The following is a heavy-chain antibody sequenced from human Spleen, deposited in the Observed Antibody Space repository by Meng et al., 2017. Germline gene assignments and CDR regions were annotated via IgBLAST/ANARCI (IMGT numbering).Heavy chain of an antibody. Sequence: QVQLVESGGGVVRPGGSLRLSCAASGSIFTDYAMHWVRQAPGKGLEWVAIVSHDGRSGCYADSVRGRFSVSRDNFRNTQYLQMNSLRPEDTAVYYCAKDRTWEPLGEFHYWGQGTLVTVSS. CDR3: AKDRTWEPLGEFHY. CDR2: VSHDGRSG. CDR1: GSIFTDYA. J-gene: IGHJ4*02. D-gene: IGHD1-26*01. V-gene: IGHV3-30*04.